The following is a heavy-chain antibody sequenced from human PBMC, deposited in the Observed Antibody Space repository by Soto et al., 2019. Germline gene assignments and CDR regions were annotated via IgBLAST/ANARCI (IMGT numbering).Heavy chain of an antibody. J-gene: IGHJ6*02. V-gene: IGHV4-4*02. CDR3: AGGYGSGSYYDYYGMDV. CDR2: IYHSGST. D-gene: IGHD3-10*01. CDR1: GGSISSSNL. Sequence: SETLSLTCAVSGGSISSSNLWSWVRQPPGKGLEWIGEIYHSGSTNYNPSLKSRVTISVDKSKNQFSLKLSSVTAADTAVYYCAGGYGSGSYYDYYGMDVWGQGTTVTVSS.